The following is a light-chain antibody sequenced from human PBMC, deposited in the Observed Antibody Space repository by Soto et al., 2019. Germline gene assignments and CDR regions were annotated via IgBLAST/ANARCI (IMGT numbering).Light chain of an antibody. CDR1: QSSSTW. V-gene: IGKV1-5*03. CDR3: QQYDTDSLT. CDR2: KAS. Sequence: DIQMTQSPSTLSASVGHRVFITCRASQSSSTWLAWYQQKPGKAPNLLIYKASALKSGVPSSFSGRGSGKKFTLTVSSLQPDDFASYDCQQYDTDSLTCGQGTKAEIK. J-gene: IGKJ1*01.